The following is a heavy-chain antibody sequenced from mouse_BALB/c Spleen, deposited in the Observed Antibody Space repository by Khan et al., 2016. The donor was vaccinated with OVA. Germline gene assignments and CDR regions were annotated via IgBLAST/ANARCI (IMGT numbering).Heavy chain of an antibody. V-gene: IGHV5-17*02. J-gene: IGHJ2*01. D-gene: IGHD1-1*01. CDR2: ISGDSNTI. Sequence: EVELVESGGGLVQPGGSRKLSCAASGFTFSSYGMHWVRQAPEKGLEWVAYISGDSNTIYYADTVKGRFTISRDIPKNTLFLQMTSLMSEDTARYYCATSYFYGYYFDYWGPGTTLTVSS. CDR3: ATSYFYGYYFDY. CDR1: GFTFSSYG.